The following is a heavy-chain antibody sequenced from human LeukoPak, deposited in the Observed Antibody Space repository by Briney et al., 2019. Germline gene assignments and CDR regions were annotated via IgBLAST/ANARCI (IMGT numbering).Heavy chain of an antibody. J-gene: IGHJ5*02. CDR3: ARGNLGYDFWTGGFNWFDP. CDR2: ISSSSSYI. CDR1: GFTFSSYS. V-gene: IGHV3-21*01. Sequence: PGGSPRLSCAASGFTFSSYSMNWVRQAPGKGLEWVSSISSSSSYIYYADSVKGRFTISRDNAKNSLYLQMNSLRAEDTAVYYCARGNLGYDFWTGGFNWFDPWGQGTLVTVSS. D-gene: IGHD3-3*01.